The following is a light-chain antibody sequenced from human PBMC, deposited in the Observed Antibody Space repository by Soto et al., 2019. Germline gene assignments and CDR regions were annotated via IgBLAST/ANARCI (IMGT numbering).Light chain of an antibody. J-gene: IGLJ1*01. CDR2: DTS. CDR1: TAAVTSGHY. Sequence: VPQDPSPTGSPVRTVTLICGSSTAAVTSGHYPYWFQQKPGQAPRTLIYDTSDKHSWTPARFSGSLLGGKAALTLSGAQPEDEAEYYCFLFYSGSRRVFGTGTNVTVL. V-gene: IGLV7-46*01. CDR3: FLFYSGSRRV.